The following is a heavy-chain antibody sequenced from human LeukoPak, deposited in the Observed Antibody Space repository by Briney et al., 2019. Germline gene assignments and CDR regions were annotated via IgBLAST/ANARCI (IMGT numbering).Heavy chain of an antibody. J-gene: IGHJ6*04. V-gene: IGHV1-69*06. CDR2: IIPIFGTA. CDR3: ARKGVYNWNDSYYYGTDV. D-gene: IGHD1-1*01. CDR1: GGTFSSYA. Sequence: VASVKVSCKASGGTFSSYAISWVRQAPGQGLEWMGGIIPIFGTANYAQKFQGRVTITADKSTSTAYMELSSLRSEDTAVYYCARKGVYNWNDSYYYGTDVWGKGTTVTVSS.